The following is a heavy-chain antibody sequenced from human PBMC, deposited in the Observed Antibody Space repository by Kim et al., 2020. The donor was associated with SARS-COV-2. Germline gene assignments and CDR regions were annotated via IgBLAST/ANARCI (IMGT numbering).Heavy chain of an antibody. CDR2: SSWNT. Sequence: SSWNTNYNPSLRSRVTISIDTSKNQFSLKLSSVTAADTAVYYCARAKGDYWGQGTLVTVSS. J-gene: IGHJ4*02. CDR3: ARAKGDY. V-gene: IGHV4-59*01.